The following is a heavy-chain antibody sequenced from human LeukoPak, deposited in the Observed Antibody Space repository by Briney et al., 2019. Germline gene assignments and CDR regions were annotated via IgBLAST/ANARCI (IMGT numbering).Heavy chain of an antibody. Sequence: GGSLRLSCAASGFTFSSYAMSWVRQAPGKGLEWVSVISGSGSGTYYADSVKGRFTISRDNSKNTLYLQMNSLRAEDTAVYYCAKDTGYSSGWPDYWGQGTLVTVSS. CDR3: AKDTGYSSGWPDY. CDR2: ISGSGSGT. J-gene: IGHJ4*02. V-gene: IGHV3-23*01. D-gene: IGHD6-19*01. CDR1: GFTFSSYA.